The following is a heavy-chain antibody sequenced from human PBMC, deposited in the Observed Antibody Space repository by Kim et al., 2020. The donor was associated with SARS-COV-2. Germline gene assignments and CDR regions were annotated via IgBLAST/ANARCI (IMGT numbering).Heavy chain of an antibody. CDR2: ISDNGHNI. J-gene: IGHJ4*02. CDR3: ARDDTYSSDH. CDR1: GFTFSNHG. Sequence: GGSLRLSCAASGFTFSNHGMNWVRQAPGRGLEWISHISDNGHNIYYADSVKGRFTISRDNARYSLYLQMSSLRDEDTALYYCARDDTYSSDHWGQGTLVTVSS. V-gene: IGHV3-48*02.